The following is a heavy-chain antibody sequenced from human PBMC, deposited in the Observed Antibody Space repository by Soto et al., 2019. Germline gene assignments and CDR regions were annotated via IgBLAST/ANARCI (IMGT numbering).Heavy chain of an antibody. CDR3: ARHRRGDCSSTSCYPDAFDI. V-gene: IGHV3-33*01. D-gene: IGHD2-2*01. Sequence: QVQLVESGGGVVQPGRSLRLSCAASGFTFSSYGMHWVRQAPGKGLEWVAVIWYDGSNKYYADSVKGRFTISRDNSKNTLYLQMNSRRAEDTAVYYCARHRRGDCSSTSCYPDAFDIWGQGTMVTVSS. J-gene: IGHJ3*02. CDR2: IWYDGSNK. CDR1: GFTFSSYG.